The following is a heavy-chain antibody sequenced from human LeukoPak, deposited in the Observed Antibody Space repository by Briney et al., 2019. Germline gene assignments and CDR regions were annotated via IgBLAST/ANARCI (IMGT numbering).Heavy chain of an antibody. CDR2: ISGSGGST. V-gene: IGHV3-23*01. J-gene: IGHJ4*02. Sequence: GGSLRLFCAASGFTFSSYAMSWVRQAPGKGLEWVSAISGSGGSTYYADSVKGRFTISRDNSKNTVYLQVRSLRAEDTAVYYCAKDLGWIQFGYWGQGALVTVSS. CDR3: AKDLGWIQFGY. CDR1: GFTFSSYA. D-gene: IGHD5-18*01.